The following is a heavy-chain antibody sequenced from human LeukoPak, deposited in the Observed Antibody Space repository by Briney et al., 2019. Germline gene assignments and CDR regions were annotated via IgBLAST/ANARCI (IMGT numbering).Heavy chain of an antibody. CDR2: IYYSGST. V-gene: IGHV4-39*07. J-gene: IGHJ4*02. CDR1: GGSISSGSYY. Sequence: SETLSLTCTVSGGSISSGSYYWGWIRQPPGKGLEWIGNIYYSGSTYYNPSLKSRVSISVDTSKNQFSLRLRSVTAADTATYYCARDRLWIEPLDYWGQGTLVIVSS. D-gene: IGHD5-18*01. CDR3: ARDRLWIEPLDY.